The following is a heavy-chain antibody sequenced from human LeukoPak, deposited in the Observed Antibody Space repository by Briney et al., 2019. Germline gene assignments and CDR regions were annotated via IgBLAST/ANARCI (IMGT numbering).Heavy chain of an antibody. Sequence: PGGSLRLSCAASGFTFSSYSMNWVRQAPGKGPEWVSSISSSSSYIYYADSVKGRFTISRDNAKNSLYLQMNSLRAEDTAVYYCARAPVDFWSGYYLSPYYYYGMDVWGQGTTVTVSS. CDR2: ISSSSSYI. CDR3: ARAPVDFWSGYYLSPYYYYGMDV. J-gene: IGHJ6*02. D-gene: IGHD3-3*01. V-gene: IGHV3-21*01. CDR1: GFTFSSYS.